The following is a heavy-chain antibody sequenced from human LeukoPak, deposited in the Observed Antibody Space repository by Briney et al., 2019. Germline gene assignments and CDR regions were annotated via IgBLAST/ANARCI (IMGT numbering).Heavy chain of an antibody. D-gene: IGHD1-1*01. CDR2: IIPIFGTA. J-gene: IGHJ5*02. CDR1: GGTFTSYA. CDR3: ARAETGTTSRVWFDP. Sequence: SVKVSCKASGGTFTSYAISWVRQAPGQGLEWLGGIIPIFGTAHYAQKFQGRVTITTDESTSTAYMELSSLRSEDTAVYYCARAETGTTSRVWFDPWGQGTLVTVSS. V-gene: IGHV1-69*05.